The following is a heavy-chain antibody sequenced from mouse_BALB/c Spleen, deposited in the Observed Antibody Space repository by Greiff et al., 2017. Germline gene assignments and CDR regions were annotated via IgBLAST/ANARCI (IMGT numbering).Heavy chain of an antibody. J-gene: IGHJ4*01. D-gene: IGHD1-1*01. CDR3: AAITTGYYYAMDY. CDR1: GYNFTSYW. Sequence: QVQLQQPGAELVKPGTSVKLSCKASGYNFTSYWINWVKLRPGQGLEWIGDIYPGSGSTNYNEKFKSKATLTVDTSSSTAYMQLSSLASEDSALYYCAAITTGYYYAMDYWGQGTSVTVSS. V-gene: IGHV1-55*01. CDR2: IYPGSGST.